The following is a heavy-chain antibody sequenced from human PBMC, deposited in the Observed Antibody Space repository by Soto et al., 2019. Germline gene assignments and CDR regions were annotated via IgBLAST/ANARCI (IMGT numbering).Heavy chain of an antibody. CDR2: IKSDGSGT. V-gene: IGHV3-74*01. J-gene: IGHJ4*02. D-gene: IGHD5-18*01. Sequence: EVQLVESGGGLVQLGGSLRLSCAASGFTFSTYWMHWVRQAPGKGPVWVSRIKSDGSGTYYADSVEGRFTNSRDNAQNTLYLQMNRLSVEDTAVNYCARGDGDLDDGNGYLGRHWGQGTMVTVSS. CDR3: ARGDGDLDDGNGYLGRH. CDR1: GFTFSTYW.